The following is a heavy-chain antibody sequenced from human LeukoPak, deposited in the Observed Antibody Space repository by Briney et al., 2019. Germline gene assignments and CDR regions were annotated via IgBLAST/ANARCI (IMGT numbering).Heavy chain of an antibody. D-gene: IGHD5-24*01. Sequence: TSETLSLTCTVSGGSMGNYHWTWIRQPPGKGPEYIGYIYSNGHTNYNPSLKSRVTMELDTSKNQFSLKLSSVTAADTAVYYCAKCKGEATILDYWGQGTLVTVSS. CDR3: AKCKGEATILDY. J-gene: IGHJ4*02. CDR1: GGSMGNYH. CDR2: IYSNGHT. V-gene: IGHV4-59*08.